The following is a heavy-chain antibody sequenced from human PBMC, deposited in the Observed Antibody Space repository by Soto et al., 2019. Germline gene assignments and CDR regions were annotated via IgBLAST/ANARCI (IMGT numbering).Heavy chain of an antibody. CDR3: ERYRREAVAGYTLDN. D-gene: IGHD6-13*01. CDR2: VYNSGST. V-gene: IGHV4-59*01. Sequence: EILSLTCTHSGGCISSNYWTWIRQPPGKGLEWIGYVYNSGSTNYNPSLKSRVTISEDTSKSQFSLKVNSMTAADTAVYYCERYRREAVAGYTLDNWGQGILVTVSS. J-gene: IGHJ4*02. CDR1: GGCISSNY.